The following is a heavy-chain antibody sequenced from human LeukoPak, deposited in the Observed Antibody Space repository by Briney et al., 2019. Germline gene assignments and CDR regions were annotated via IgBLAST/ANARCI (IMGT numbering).Heavy chain of an antibody. J-gene: IGHJ1*01. V-gene: IGHV4-59*08. D-gene: IGHD3-22*01. CDR2: TNYSGST. CDR1: GGTISSYY. Sequence: SVTLSLTCTVSGGTISSYYWVWIRHPPGQGLVGFGNTNYSGSTNYNPSLKSRVTISVDTSKNQFSLKLSSVTAADTAVYYCARGVSYYDSSGYYNEYFQHWGEGTLVTVSS. CDR3: ARGVSYYDSSGYYNEYFQH.